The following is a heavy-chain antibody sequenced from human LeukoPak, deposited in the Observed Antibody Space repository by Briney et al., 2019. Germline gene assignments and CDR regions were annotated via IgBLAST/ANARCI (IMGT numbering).Heavy chain of an antibody. CDR2: IKQDGSEK. CDR3: ARLTQLARGRY. J-gene: IGHJ4*02. CDR1: GFTFSSYG. V-gene: IGHV3-7*03. D-gene: IGHD6-6*01. Sequence: VGSLRLSCAASGFTFSSYGMSWVRQAPGKGLEWVANIKQDGSEKYYVDSVKGRFTVSGDNAENSLYLQMSSLRAEDTAVYYCARLTQLARGRYWGQGTLVTVSS.